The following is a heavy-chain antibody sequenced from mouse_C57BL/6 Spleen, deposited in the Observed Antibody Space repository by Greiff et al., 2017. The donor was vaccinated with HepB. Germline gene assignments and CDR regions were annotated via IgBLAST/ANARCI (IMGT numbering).Heavy chain of an antibody. CDR1: GYAFSSSW. V-gene: IGHV1-82*01. Sequence: VQLQQSGPELVKPGASVKISCKASGYAFSSSWMNWVKQRPGKGLEWIGRIYPGDGDTNYNGQFKGKATLTADKSSSTAYMQLSSLTSEDSAVYFCARPGTWDWYFDVWGTGTTVTVSS. CDR2: IYPGDGDT. CDR3: ARPGTWDWYFDV. J-gene: IGHJ1*03. D-gene: IGHD3-3*01.